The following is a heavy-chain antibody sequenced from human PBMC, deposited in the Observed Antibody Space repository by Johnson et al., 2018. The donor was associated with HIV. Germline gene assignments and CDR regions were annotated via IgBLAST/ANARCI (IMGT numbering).Heavy chain of an antibody. J-gene: IGHJ3*02. CDR3: ARGGNEIDAFDI. D-gene: IGHD1-1*01. CDR2: IYRDNST. V-gene: IGHV3-66*02. CDR1: GFTVSNNY. Sequence: VQLVESGGGLVQPGGSLRLSCAASGFTVSNNYMNWVRQAPGKGLEWVSLIYRDNSTYYADSVKGRFTISRDNSKNTLYLQMNSLRAEDTAVYYCARGGNEIDAFDIWGQGTMVTVSS.